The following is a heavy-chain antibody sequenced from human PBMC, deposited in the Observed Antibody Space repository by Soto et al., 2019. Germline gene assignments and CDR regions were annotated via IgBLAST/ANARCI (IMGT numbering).Heavy chain of an antibody. D-gene: IGHD2-15*01. CDR3: AKSLSCSASRCSDY. CDR1: GFTFSSYA. V-gene: IGHV3-23*01. Sequence: PGGSLRLSCAASGFTFSSYAMSWVRQAPGKGLEWVSGISDSGGSTYYVDSVKGRFTISRDNSKNTLYLQMNSLRAEDTAIYYCAKSLSCSASRCSDYWGQGTLVTVSS. J-gene: IGHJ4*02. CDR2: ISDSGGST.